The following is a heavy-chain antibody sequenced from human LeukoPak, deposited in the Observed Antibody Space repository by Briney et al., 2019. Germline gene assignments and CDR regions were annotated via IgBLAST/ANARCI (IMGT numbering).Heavy chain of an antibody. J-gene: IGHJ4*02. CDR3: ARDTWFGAGRTFDY. V-gene: IGHV4-61*02. CDR2: IYTSGSI. D-gene: IGHD3-10*01. Sequence: SETLSLTCSVSGGSISSGSYYWSWIRQPAGKGLEWIGRIYTSGSINYNPSLKSRVTISVDTSKNQFSLKLSSVTAADTAVYYCARDTWFGAGRTFDYWGQATLVTVSS. CDR1: GGSISSGSYY.